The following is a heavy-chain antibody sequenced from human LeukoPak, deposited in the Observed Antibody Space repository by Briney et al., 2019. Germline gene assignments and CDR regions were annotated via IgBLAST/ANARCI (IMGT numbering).Heavy chain of an antibody. V-gene: IGHV3-33*01. D-gene: IGHD2-15*01. CDR3: ARGTSEYCSGGSCYGDY. CDR1: GFTFSSYG. Sequence: GRSLRLSCAASGFTFSSYGMHWVRQAPGKGLEWVAVIWYDGSNKYYADSVKGRFTISRDNSKNTLYLQMNSLRAEDTAVYYCARGTSEYCSGGSCYGDYWGQGTLVTVSS. J-gene: IGHJ4*02. CDR2: IWYDGSNK.